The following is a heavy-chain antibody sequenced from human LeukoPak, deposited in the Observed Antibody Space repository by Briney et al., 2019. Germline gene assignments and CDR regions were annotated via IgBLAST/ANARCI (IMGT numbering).Heavy chain of an antibody. Sequence: PGESPQISCQGSGSTFTSYWIGWVRQLPGKGLEWMGIIYPGDSDTRYSPSFQGQVTISANKSISTAYLQWSSLKASDTAMYYCASLPGWLPDYWGQGTLVTVSS. CDR1: GSTFTSYW. CDR2: IYPGDSDT. D-gene: IGHD5-12*01. V-gene: IGHV5-51*01. J-gene: IGHJ4*02. CDR3: ASLPGWLPDY.